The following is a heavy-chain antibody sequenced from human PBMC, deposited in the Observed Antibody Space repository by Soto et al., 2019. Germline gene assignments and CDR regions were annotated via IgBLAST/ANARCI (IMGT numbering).Heavy chain of an antibody. V-gene: IGHV4-4*02. CDR1: WACFSSNDW. D-gene: IGHD1-7*01. Sequence: PSESLSLSCALSWACFSSNDWCTWVRQPPGRGLEWIGEIYRTGSTNYNPSLKSRVTISLDKSENQFSLKVTSLTAADTAVYYCASRDPGTSVDYWGQGTLVTVSS. CDR2: IYRTGST. J-gene: IGHJ4*02. CDR3: ASRDPGTSVDY.